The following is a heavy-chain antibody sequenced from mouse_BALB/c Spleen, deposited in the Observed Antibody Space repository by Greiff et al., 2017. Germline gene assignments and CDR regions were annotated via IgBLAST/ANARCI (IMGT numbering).Heavy chain of an antibody. CDR2: IYPGNVNT. D-gene: IGHD2-4*01. CDR1: GYTFTSYY. CDR3: ASNDYDGYWYFDV. J-gene: IGHJ1*01. Sequence: QVQMQQSGPELVKPGASVRISCKASGYTFTSYYIHWVKQRPGQGLEWIGWIYPGNVNTKYNEKFKGKATLTADKSSSTAYMQLSSLTSEDSAVYFCASNDYDGYWYFDVWGAGTTVTVSS. V-gene: IGHV1S56*01.